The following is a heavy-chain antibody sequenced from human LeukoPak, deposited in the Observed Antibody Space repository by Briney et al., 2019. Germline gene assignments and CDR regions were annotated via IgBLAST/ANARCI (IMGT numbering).Heavy chain of an antibody. CDR3: ARVADGYSYGAFDI. Sequence: GASVKVSCKASGYTFTGYYIHWVRQAPGQGLEWMGWINPNSGGTNYARSFQGRVTMTRDTSTSTAYVELNSLRSDDTAVYYCARVADGYSYGAFDIWGQGTVVTVSS. CDR1: GYTFTGYY. J-gene: IGHJ3*02. D-gene: IGHD5-24*01. V-gene: IGHV1-2*02. CDR2: INPNSGGT.